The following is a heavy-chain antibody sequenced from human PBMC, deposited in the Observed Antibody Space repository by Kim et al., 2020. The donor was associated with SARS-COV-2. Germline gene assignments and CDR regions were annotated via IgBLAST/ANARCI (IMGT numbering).Heavy chain of an antibody. Sequence: ASVKVSCKASGYTFTSYDINWVRQATGQGLEWMGWMNPNSGNTGYAQKFQGRVTMTRNTSISTAYMELSSLRSEDTAVYYCARMGGGYYDFWSDLNLFDPWGQGTLVTVSS. CDR2: MNPNSGNT. CDR1: GYTFTSYD. V-gene: IGHV1-8*01. J-gene: IGHJ5*02. CDR3: ARMGGGYYDFWSDLNLFDP. D-gene: IGHD3-3*01.